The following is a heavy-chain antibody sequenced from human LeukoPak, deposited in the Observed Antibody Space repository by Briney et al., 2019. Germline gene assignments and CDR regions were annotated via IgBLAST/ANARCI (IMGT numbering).Heavy chain of an antibody. CDR3: ARESRGSTGWSAEGAFDL. CDR2: THYSGST. D-gene: IGHD6-19*01. V-gene: IGHV4-59*01. CDR1: GGSISNNNW. Sequence: PSETLSLTCSVSGGSISNNNWWSWVRQPPGKGLEWIAYTHYSGSTDYNPSLKSRVTISIDTSKNQFSLKLSSVAAADTAVYFCARESRGSTGWSAEGAFDLWGQGTMVTVSS. J-gene: IGHJ3*01.